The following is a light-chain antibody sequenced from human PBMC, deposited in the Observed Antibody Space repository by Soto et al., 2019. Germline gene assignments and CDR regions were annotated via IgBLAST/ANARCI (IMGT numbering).Light chain of an antibody. CDR2: LGS. CDR1: QRLRHHNGHNY. Sequence: DIVMTQSPLSLPVTPGEPASISCRSSQRLRHHNGHNYLDWYLQKPGQSPQVLIYLGSNRASGVPDRVSGSGSGTVFTLKISRVEAEDVGVYYCIQTLQAPYSFGQGTKLEIK. V-gene: IGKV2-28*01. CDR3: IQTLQAPYS. J-gene: IGKJ2*01.